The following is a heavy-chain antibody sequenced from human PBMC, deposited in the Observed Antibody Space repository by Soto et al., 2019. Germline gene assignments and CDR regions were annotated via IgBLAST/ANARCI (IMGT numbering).Heavy chain of an antibody. Sequence: SETLSLTCTVSGGSISSYYWSWIRQPPGKGLEWIGYIYYSGSTNYNPSLKSRVTISVDTSKNQFSLKLSSVTAADTAVYYCARGYEQLVGIDYWGQGTLVTAPQ. J-gene: IGHJ4*02. V-gene: IGHV4-59*01. CDR2: IYYSGST. CDR1: GGSISSYY. D-gene: IGHD6-6*01. CDR3: ARGYEQLVGIDY.